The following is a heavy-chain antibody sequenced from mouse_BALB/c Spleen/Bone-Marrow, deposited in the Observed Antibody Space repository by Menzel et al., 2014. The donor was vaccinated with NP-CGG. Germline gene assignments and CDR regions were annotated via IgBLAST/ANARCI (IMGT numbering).Heavy chain of an antibody. Sequence: VQLKQSGPELVKPGASVKMSCKASGYTFTTYVMHWVKQKPGQGLEWIGYINPYTDGTKFNEKFKGKATRTSDKSSSTAYMGLSSLTSENSAVYFCAGGYGNCPVYWYFDFWGAGTTVTVSS. J-gene: IGHJ1*01. CDR3: AGGYGNCPVYWYFDF. CDR1: GYTFTTYV. CDR2: INPYTDGT. D-gene: IGHD2-1*01. V-gene: IGHV1-14*01.